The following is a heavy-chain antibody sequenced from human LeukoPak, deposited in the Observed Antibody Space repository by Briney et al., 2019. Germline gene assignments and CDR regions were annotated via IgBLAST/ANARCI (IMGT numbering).Heavy chain of an antibody. CDR1: GLTFSNYG. CDR3: TKVRAYDDSGNPYWHFDL. Sequence: GGSLRLSCAASGLTFSNYGMAWVRQAPGKGLEWVSAISTSGDTTYYADSVKGRFTISRDNSKNTLYLQMNSLRAEDTAVYYCTKVRAYDDSGNPYWHFDLWGRGTLVTVSS. J-gene: IGHJ2*01. D-gene: IGHD3-10*01. CDR2: ISTSGDTT. V-gene: IGHV3-23*01.